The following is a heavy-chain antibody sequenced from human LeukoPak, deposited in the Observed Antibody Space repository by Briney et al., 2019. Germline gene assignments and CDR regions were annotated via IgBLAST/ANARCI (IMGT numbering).Heavy chain of an antibody. CDR1: GHTFTGYY. CDR3: AEVVIDRNWFDP. D-gene: IGHD3-22*01. CDR2: INPNSGGT. Sequence: ASVKVSCKASGHTFTGYYMHWVRQAPGQGLEWMGWINPNSGGTNYAQKFQGRVTMTRDTSISTAYMELSRLRSDDTAVYYCAEVVIDRNWFDPWGQGTLVTVSS. J-gene: IGHJ5*02. V-gene: IGHV1-2*02.